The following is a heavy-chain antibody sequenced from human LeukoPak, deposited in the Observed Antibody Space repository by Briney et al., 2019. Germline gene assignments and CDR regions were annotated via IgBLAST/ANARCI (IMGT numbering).Heavy chain of an antibody. D-gene: IGHD5-18*01. CDR1: GFTVSSKY. Sequence: PGGSLRLSCAASGFTVSSKYMSWVRQAPGKGLEWVSVIYSGGSTYYADSVKGRFTISRDNSKNTLYLQMNSLRAEDTAVYYCARDEWIQLKGALDIWGQGTMVTVSS. J-gene: IGHJ3*02. CDR3: ARDEWIQLKGALDI. CDR2: IYSGGST. V-gene: IGHV3-53*01.